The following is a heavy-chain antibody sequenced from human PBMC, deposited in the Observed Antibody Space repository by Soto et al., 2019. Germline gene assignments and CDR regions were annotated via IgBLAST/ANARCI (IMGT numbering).Heavy chain of an antibody. CDR2: IWYDGSNK. V-gene: IGHV3-33*01. CDR3: AREGKWELRNWFDP. J-gene: IGHJ5*02. Sequence: QVQLVESGGGVVQPGRSLRLSCAASGFTFSSYGMHWVRQAPGKGLEWVAVIWYDGSNKYYADSVKGRFTISRDNSKNTLYLQMNSLRAEDTAVYYCAREGKWELRNWFDPWGQGTLVTVSS. CDR1: GFTFSSYG. D-gene: IGHD1-26*01.